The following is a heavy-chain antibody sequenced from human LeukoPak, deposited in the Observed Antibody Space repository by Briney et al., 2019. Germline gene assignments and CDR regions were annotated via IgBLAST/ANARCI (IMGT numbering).Heavy chain of an antibody. V-gene: IGHV1-18*01. CDR1: GYTFTSYG. CDR3: ARCAAGEQRPRDYFDY. J-gene: IGHJ4*02. D-gene: IGHD3-16*01. CDR2: ISAYNGNT. Sequence: GASVKVSCKASGYTFTSYGISWVRQAPGQGLEWMGWISAYNGNTNYAQKLQGRVTMTTDTSTSTAYMELRSLRSDDTAVYSCARCAAGEQRPRDYFDYWGQGTLVLVS.